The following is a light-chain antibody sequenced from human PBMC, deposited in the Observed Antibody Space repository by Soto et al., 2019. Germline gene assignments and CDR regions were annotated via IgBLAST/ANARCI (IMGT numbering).Light chain of an antibody. CDR1: QSISNY. V-gene: IGKV1-39*01. CDR3: HQSFSPLWT. CDR2: AAS. J-gene: IGKJ1*01. Sequence: DIQMTQSPSSLSASVGDRVTITCRASQSISNYLNWYQQKPGKAPKLLIYAASSMQSGVPSRFSGSGSETDFTLTISSLQPDDYATYYCHQSFSPLWTFGQGTKVEV.